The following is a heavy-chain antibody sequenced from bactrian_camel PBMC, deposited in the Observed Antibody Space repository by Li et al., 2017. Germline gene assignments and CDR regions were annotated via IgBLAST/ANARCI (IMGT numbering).Heavy chain of an antibody. Sequence: HVQLVESGGGSVQAGGSLRLSCEWSGYTGKMCMGWYRQAPEKERETVARIDTSGRTKYVDSVKGRFTVSRDNAKNTLYPQMNSLKTEDNGVYYCAATDGWVPSSLGQGTQVTVS. D-gene: IGHD5*01. J-gene: IGHJ4*01. CDR2: IDTSGRT. CDR1: GYTGKMC. V-gene: IGHV3S53*01.